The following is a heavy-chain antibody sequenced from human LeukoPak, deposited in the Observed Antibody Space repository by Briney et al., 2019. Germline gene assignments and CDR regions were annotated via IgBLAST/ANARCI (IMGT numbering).Heavy chain of an antibody. J-gene: IGHJ4*02. Sequence: GASVKVSCKASGYTLTAYYIYWVRQAPGQGLEWMGRINPNSGGTDYAQNFQGRVTMTRDTSISTAYMELSRLRSDDTAVYYCARLFTVAARRVPDYWGQGTLVTVSS. CDR1: GYTLTAYY. D-gene: IGHD6-6*01. CDR2: INPNSGGT. CDR3: ARLFTVAARRVPDY. V-gene: IGHV1-2*06.